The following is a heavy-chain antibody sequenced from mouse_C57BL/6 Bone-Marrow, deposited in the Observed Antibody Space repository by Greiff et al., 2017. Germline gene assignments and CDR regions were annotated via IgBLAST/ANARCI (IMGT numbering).Heavy chain of an antibody. D-gene: IGHD1-1*01. CDR3: ARPHYYGSSYQFAY. CDR2: IDPSDSYT. CDR1: GYTFTSYW. J-gene: IGHJ3*01. V-gene: IGHV1-50*01. Sequence: QVQLQQPGAELVKPGASVKLSCKASGYTFTSYWMQWVKQRPGQGLEWIGEIDPSDSYTNYNQKFKGKATLTVDTSSSTAYMQLSSLTSEDSAVYYCARPHYYGSSYQFAYWGQGTLVTVSA.